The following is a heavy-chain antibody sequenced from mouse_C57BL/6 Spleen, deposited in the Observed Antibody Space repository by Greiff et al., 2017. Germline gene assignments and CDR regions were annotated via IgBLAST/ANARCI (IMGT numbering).Heavy chain of an antibody. CDR3: ARSGNLYYYGLDY. CDR1: GYSFTGYY. CDR2: INPSTGGT. V-gene: IGHV1-42*01. Sequence: VQLQQSGPELVKPGASVKISCKASGYSFTGYYMNWVKQSPEKSLEWIGEINPSTGGTTYNQKFKAKATLTVDKSSSTAYMQLKSLTSEDSAVYYCARSGNLYYYGLDYWGQGTTLTVSS. J-gene: IGHJ2*01. D-gene: IGHD1-1*01.